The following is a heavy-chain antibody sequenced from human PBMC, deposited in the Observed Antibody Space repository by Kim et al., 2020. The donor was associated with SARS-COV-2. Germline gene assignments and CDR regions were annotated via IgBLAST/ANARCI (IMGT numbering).Heavy chain of an antibody. CDR3: ARDERGTIAD. D-gene: IGHD1-1*01. V-gene: IGHV4-30-2*01. CDR2: IYHSGST. Sequence: SETLSLTCAVSGGSISSGGYSWSWIRQPPGKGLEWIGYIYHSGSTYYNPSLKSRVTISVDRSKNQFSLKLSSVTAADTAVYYCARDERGTIADWGQGTLVTVSS. CDR1: GGSISSGGYS. J-gene: IGHJ4*02.